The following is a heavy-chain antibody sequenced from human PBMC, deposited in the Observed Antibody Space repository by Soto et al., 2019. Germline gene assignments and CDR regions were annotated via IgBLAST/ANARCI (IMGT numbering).Heavy chain of an antibody. D-gene: IGHD3-16*02. CDR1: GGSISSGGYY. J-gene: IGHJ3*02. CDR2: IYYSGST. V-gene: IGHV4-31*03. Sequence: TSETLSLTCTVSGGSISSGGYYWSWIRQHPGKGLEWIGYIYYSGSTYYNPSLKSRVTISVDTSKNQFSLKLSSVTAADTAVYYCARDRVGDYVWGSYRSDAFDIWGQGTMVTVSS. CDR3: ARDRVGDYVWGSYRSDAFDI.